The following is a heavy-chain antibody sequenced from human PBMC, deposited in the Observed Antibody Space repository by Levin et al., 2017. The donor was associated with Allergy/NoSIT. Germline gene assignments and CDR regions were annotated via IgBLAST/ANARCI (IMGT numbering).Heavy chain of an antibody. Sequence: ASVKVSCKASGYTFTSYDINWVRQATGQGLEWMGWMNPNSGNTGYAQKFQGRVTMTRNTSISTAYMELSSLRSEDTAVYYCARERGLIAAVDWGSFGDWGQGTLVTVSS. D-gene: IGHD6-13*01. CDR3: ARERGLIAAVDWGSFGD. CDR1: GYTFTSYD. V-gene: IGHV1-8*01. CDR2: MNPNSGNT. J-gene: IGHJ4*02.